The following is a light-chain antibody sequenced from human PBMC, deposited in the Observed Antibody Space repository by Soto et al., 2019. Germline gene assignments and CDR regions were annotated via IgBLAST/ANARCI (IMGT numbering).Light chain of an antibody. CDR3: QQYNSYSWT. CDR2: AAS. Sequence: GDRVPIPCRASQRISNYLNWYQQKPGKAPKLLIYAASSLQSGVPSRLSGSGSGTEFTLTISSLQPDDFATYYCQQYNSYSWTFGQGTKVDIK. V-gene: IGKV1-16*01. CDR1: QRISNY. J-gene: IGKJ1*01.